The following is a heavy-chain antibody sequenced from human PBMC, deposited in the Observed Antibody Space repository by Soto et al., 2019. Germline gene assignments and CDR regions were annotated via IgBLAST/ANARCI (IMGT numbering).Heavy chain of an antibody. Sequence: SETLSLTCTVSGGSISSGGYYWSWIRQHPGKGLEWIGYIYYSGSTYYNPSLKSRVIILVDTSKNQFSLKLSSVTAADTAVYYCARDVLDGVAFDIWGQGTMVTVSS. J-gene: IGHJ3*02. V-gene: IGHV4-31*03. CDR3: ARDVLDGVAFDI. CDR1: GGSISSGGYY. D-gene: IGHD2-15*01. CDR2: IYYSGST.